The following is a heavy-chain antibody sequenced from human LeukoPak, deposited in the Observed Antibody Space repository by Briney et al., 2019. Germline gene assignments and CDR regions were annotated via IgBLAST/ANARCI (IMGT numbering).Heavy chain of an antibody. D-gene: IGHD3-9*01. CDR2: IYYSGSA. J-gene: IGHJ4*02. Sequence: SETLSLTCTVSGGSISSYQWSWIRQPPGKGLEWIGNIYYSGSANYNPSLKSRVTISVDTSKNQFSLKLSSVTAADTAVYYCARAPPDWYFDYWGQGTLVTVSS. CDR1: GGSISSYQ. V-gene: IGHV4-59*01. CDR3: ARAPPDWYFDY.